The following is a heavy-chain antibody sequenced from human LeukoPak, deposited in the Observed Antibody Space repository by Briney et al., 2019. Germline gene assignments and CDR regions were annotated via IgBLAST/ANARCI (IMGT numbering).Heavy chain of an antibody. CDR3: VRKSGAFDI. J-gene: IGHJ3*02. CDR2: IYYSGST. CDR1: GGSISGNY. V-gene: IGHV4-59*01. Sequence: PSETLSLTCTVSGGSISGNYWSWIRQSPGKGLEWIGYIYYSGSTNYNPSLKSRVTISVDTSKNQFSLKLNSVTAADTAVYYCVRKSGAFDIWGQGTMVAVSS.